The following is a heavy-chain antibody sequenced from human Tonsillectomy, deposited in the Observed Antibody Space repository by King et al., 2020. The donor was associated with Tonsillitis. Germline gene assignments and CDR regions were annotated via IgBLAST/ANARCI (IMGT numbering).Heavy chain of an antibody. V-gene: IGHV1-18*04. D-gene: IGHD6-13*01. CDR3: ASDSGSWHRYFDS. CDR2: ITAYTGKT. J-gene: IGHJ4*02. Sequence: QLVQSGAEVKKPGASVKVSCEASGYPFTNYGLSWVRQAPGQGLEWLGGITAYTGKTNYVERFQGRVTMTTETATNTAYMELSSLRSDVTAVYYCASDSGSWHRYFDSGGQGTLVTVSS. CDR1: GYPFTNYG.